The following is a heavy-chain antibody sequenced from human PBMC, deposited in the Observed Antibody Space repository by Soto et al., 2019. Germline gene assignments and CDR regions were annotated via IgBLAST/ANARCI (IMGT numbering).Heavy chain of an antibody. V-gene: IGHV1-24*01. CDR2: FEPEDALT. Sequence: ASVEVSCKASGHQCTELSMHWVRQAAGKGLEWMGGFEPEDALTIYYEKFQGRVKMTGDASTDTASLDLSGLRSAETAVYYCATALDYGSGSYSGSASYFDLWGQGTLVTVSS. D-gene: IGHD3-10*01. J-gene: IGHJ4*02. CDR1: GHQCTELS. CDR3: ATALDYGSGSYSGSASYFDL.